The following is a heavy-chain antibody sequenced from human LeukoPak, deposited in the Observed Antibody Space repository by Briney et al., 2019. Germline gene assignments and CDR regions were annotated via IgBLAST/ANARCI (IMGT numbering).Heavy chain of an antibody. J-gene: IGHJ4*02. CDR2: INQDGSEK. Sequence: GGSLRLSCAASGFPFSSFWMTWVRQAPGKGLEWVANINQDGSEKYYVDPVKRRFTISRDNAKNSLYLQMNSLRAEDTAVYYCARDYSCSGGSCYPGRMVYWGQGTLVTVSS. V-gene: IGHV3-7*01. CDR3: ARDYSCSGGSCYPGRMVY. D-gene: IGHD2-15*01. CDR1: GFPFSSFW.